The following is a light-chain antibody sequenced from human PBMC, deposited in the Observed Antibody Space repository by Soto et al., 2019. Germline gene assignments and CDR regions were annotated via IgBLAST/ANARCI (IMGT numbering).Light chain of an antibody. Sequence: QSVLTQPASVSGSLGQSITISCTGTSCDVGNYNYVSWYQHHTGRAPKLVIYDVNNRPAGISNRFSGSKSDNTASLIIFGLQAEDEADYYCSSYTSSSNLIFGGGTKLTVL. J-gene: IGLJ2*01. V-gene: IGLV2-14*03. CDR3: SSYTSSSNLI. CDR1: SCDVGNYNY. CDR2: DVN.